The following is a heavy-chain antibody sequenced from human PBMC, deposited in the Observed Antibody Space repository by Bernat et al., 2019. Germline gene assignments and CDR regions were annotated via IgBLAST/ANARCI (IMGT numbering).Heavy chain of an antibody. J-gene: IGHJ4*02. CDR3: ARDLHVGLRGLSFDY. D-gene: IGHD4-17*01. V-gene: IGHV3-53*01. CDR2: IYSGGST. CDR1: GFTVSSNY. Sequence: EVQLVESGGGLIQPGGSLRLSCAASGFTVSSNYMSWVRQAPGKGLEWVSVIYSGGSTYYADSVKGRFTISRDNSKNTLYLQMNSLRAEDTAVYYRARDLHVGLRGLSFDYWGQGTLVTVSS.